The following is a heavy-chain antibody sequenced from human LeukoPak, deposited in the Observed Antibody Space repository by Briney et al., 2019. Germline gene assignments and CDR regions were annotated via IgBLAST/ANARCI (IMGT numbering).Heavy chain of an antibody. V-gene: IGHV3-11*01. Sequence: GGSLRLSCAASGFTFSNYYMSWIRQAPGKGLEWVSYISGSGTPIYYADSVKGRFTISRDNAKNLLYLQMSSLGAEDTAVYYCARDEERDSGHWGQGTLVTVSS. D-gene: IGHD1-26*01. CDR1: GFTFSNYY. CDR2: ISGSGTPI. J-gene: IGHJ4*02. CDR3: ARDEERDSGH.